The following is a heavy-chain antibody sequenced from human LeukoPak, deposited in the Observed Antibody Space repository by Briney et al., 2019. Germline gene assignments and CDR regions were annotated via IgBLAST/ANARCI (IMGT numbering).Heavy chain of an antibody. CDR1: GHSISSGYY. V-gene: IGHV4-38-2*01. CDR2: IYQSGTT. D-gene: IGHD5-24*01. Sequence: PSETLSLTCAVSGHSISSGYYWAWIRQPPGKGLEWIGSIYQSGTTYYNSSLKSRVTISVDTSKNQFSLKLSSVTAADTAVYYCARVNKGGYKYFSYFDYWGQGTLVTVSS. J-gene: IGHJ4*02. CDR3: ARVNKGGYKYFSYFDY.